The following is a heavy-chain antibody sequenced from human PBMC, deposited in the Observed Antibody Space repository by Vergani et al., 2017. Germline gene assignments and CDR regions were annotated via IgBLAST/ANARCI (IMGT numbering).Heavy chain of an antibody. Sequence: QVQLQESGPGLVKPSETLSLTCTVSGGSISSYYWSWIRQPPGKGLEWIGYIYYSGSTNYNPSLKSRVTISVDTSKNQFSLKLSSVTAADTAVYYCAREGCSTSCQYYYYYYYMDVWGKGTTVTVSS. CDR1: GGSISSYY. V-gene: IGHV4-59*01. J-gene: IGHJ6*03. CDR3: AREGCSTSCQYYYYYYYMDV. D-gene: IGHD2-2*01. CDR2: IYYSGST.